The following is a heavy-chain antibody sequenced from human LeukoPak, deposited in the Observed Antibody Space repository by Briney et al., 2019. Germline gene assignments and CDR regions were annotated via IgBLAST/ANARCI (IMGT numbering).Heavy chain of an antibody. CDR1: GFTVSSNY. CDR3: ARGSGSYSFDY. J-gene: IGHJ4*02. V-gene: IGHV3-53*01. Sequence: GGSLRLSCAASGFTVSSNYMSWVRQAPGMGLVWVSIIYSGGSTYYADSVKGRFTISRDISKNSLYLQMTSLTAEDTAVYYCARGSGSYSFDYWGQGTLVTVSS. CDR2: IYSGGST. D-gene: IGHD1-26*01.